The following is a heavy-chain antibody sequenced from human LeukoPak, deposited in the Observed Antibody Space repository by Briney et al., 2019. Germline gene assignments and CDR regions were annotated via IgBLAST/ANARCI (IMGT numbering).Heavy chain of an antibody. Sequence: SETLSLTCTVSGGSISSGGYYWSWIRQPPGKGLEWIGYIYHSGSTYYNPSLKSRVTISVDRSKNQFSLKLSSVTAADTAVYYCARILGSRSGPKDYWGQGTLVTVSS. CDR2: IYHSGST. J-gene: IGHJ4*02. CDR3: ARILGSRSGPKDY. D-gene: IGHD3-3*01. CDR1: GGSISSGGYY. V-gene: IGHV4-30-2*01.